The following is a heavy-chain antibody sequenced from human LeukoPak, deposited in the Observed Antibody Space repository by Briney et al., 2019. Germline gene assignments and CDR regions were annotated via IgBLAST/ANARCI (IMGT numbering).Heavy chain of an antibody. D-gene: IGHD6-13*01. CDR3: AREYSRDNWFDP. V-gene: IGHV4-39*07. J-gene: IGHJ5*02. CDR1: GGSISSSTYY. Sequence: PSETLSLTCTVSGGSISSSTYYWGWIRQPPGKGLEWIGYIYYSGSTYYNPSLKSRVTISVDTSKNQFSLKLSSVTAADTAVYYCAREYSRDNWFDPWGQGTLVTVSS. CDR2: IYYSGST.